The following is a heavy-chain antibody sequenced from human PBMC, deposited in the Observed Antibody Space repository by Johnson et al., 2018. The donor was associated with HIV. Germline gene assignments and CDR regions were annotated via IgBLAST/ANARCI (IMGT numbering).Heavy chain of an antibody. Sequence: VQLVESGGGLIQPGGSLRLSCAASGFAVSSKTMSWVRQAPGKGLEWGSLIYGGGSTFYADSGKGRFTISRDNSKNTLYLQMNSLRDEDTSVYYCARGLTMIVVVDAFDIWGQGTMVTVSS. V-gene: IGHV3-66*03. D-gene: IGHD3-22*01. CDR1: GFAVSSKT. CDR2: IYGGGST. CDR3: ARGLTMIVVVDAFDI. J-gene: IGHJ3*02.